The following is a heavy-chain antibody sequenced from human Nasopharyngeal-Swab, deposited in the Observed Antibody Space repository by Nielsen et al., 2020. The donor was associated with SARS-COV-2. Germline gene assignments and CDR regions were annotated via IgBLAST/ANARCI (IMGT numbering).Heavy chain of an antibody. CDR2: IDTAGET. J-gene: IGHJ4*02. CDR1: GFTFGSHD. D-gene: IGHD3-9*01. CDR3: ARGRGGYYNLDY. V-gene: IGHV3-13*01. Sequence: GGSLRLSCAASGFTFGSHDIHWVRQPTGKGLEWVSGIDTAGETYYADSVNGRYTISREDVKSFLYPQMNSLRVEDSGVYYCARGRGGYYNLDYWGQGTLVTVSP.